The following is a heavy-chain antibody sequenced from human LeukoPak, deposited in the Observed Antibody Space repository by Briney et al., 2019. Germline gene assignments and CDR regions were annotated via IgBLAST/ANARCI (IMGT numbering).Heavy chain of an antibody. J-gene: IGHJ6*03. CDR3: ARTMVTYYYYYMDV. CDR1: GASISSYY. V-gene: IGHV4-59*01. Sequence: PSETLSLTCTVSGASISSYYWSWIRQPPGKGLEWVGYIYYSGSTNYNPSLKSRVTISVDTSKHQFYLRLSSVTAADTAVYYCARTMVTYYYYYMDVWGKGTTVTVSS. D-gene: IGHD5-18*01. CDR2: IYYSGST.